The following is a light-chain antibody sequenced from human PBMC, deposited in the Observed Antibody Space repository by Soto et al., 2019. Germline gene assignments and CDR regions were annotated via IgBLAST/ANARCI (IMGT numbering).Light chain of an antibody. CDR1: QSVTSSY. CDR3: QQHGFSPRT. V-gene: IGKV3-20*01. J-gene: IGKJ1*01. Sequence: EIVLTQSPDTLSLSPGERATLSCRASQSVTSSYFAWYQHTPGPARRLLIYGASLRATGIPDRFSGSASGTDFSLTISRLEPEDFAVYYCQQHGFSPRTFGPGTRVEIK. CDR2: GAS.